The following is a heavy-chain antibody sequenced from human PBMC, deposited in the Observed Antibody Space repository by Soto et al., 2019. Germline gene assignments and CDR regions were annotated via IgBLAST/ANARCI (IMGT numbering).Heavy chain of an antibody. Sequence: PGGSLRLSCAVSEFNVMSYWMSWVRQAPGKGLEWVASIKEDGSEIYYLQSVRGRFTISRDSAGNALHLAMNYLSAEETGVYFCARDIGFDYVNWGKGTPVTVSS. J-gene: IGHJ4*02. CDR1: EFNVMSYW. CDR2: IKEDGSEI. V-gene: IGHV3-7*01. D-gene: IGHD3-16*01. CDR3: ARDIGFDYVN.